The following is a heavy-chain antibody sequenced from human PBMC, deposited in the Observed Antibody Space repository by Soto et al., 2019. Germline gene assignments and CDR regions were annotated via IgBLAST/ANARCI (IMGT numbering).Heavy chain of an antibody. D-gene: IGHD2-21*01. J-gene: IGHJ4*02. CDR1: GFTFSSYA. V-gene: IGHV3-23*01. CDR3: AKGRGSDSLAILHY. CDR2: IGGGGDYT. Sequence: EVQQLESGGGLVQPGGSLRLSCAAFGFTFSSYAMSWLRQAPGKGLEWVSGIGGGGDYTYYADSVKGRFSVSKDNSKNTLYLQMNSLRPEDTAIYYCAKGRGSDSLAILHYWGQGTLVTVSS.